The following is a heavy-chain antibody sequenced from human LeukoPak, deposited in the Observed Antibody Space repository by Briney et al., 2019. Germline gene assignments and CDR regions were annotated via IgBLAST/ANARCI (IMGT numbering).Heavy chain of an antibody. CDR2: MSYGGQNE. Sequence: GGSLRLSCAASGLTFSGYDMHWVRQAPGKGPEWVAVMSYGGQNERYADSVKGRFTISRDNAKNSLYLQMNSLRAEDTAIYYCTRVGYIDEGIDYWGQGTLVTVSS. CDR3: TRVGYIDEGIDY. D-gene: IGHD5-24*01. V-gene: IGHV3-30*03. CDR1: GLTFSGYD. J-gene: IGHJ4*02.